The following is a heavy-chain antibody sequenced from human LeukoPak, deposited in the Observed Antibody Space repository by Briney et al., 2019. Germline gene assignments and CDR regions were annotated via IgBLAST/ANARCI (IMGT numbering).Heavy chain of an antibody. V-gene: IGHV3-23*01. CDR1: GFTFSNYA. Sequence: GGSLRLSCAASGFTFSNYALSWVRQVPGKRLEWVSAISSGADTTGYADSVKGRFTISRDNSKSTIYLQMNSLRAEDTAVYYCAKDLEQSYSGWSTSYDGWGHGTLVTVSS. CDR2: ISSGADTT. D-gene: IGHD6-19*01. CDR3: AKDLEQSYSGWSTSYDG. J-gene: IGHJ4*01.